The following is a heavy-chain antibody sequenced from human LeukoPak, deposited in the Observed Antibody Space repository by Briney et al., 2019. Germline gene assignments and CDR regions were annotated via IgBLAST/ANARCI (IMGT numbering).Heavy chain of an antibody. D-gene: IGHD5-12*01. V-gene: IGHV1-69*04. CDR1: GGTFSSYA. Sequence: SVKVSCKASGGTFSSYAISWVRQAPGQGLEWMGRIIPILGIANYAQKFQGRVTITADKSTSTAYMELSSLRSEDTAVYYCARDRRWLRLGKTDAFDIWGQGTMVTVSS. J-gene: IGHJ3*02. CDR3: ARDRRWLRLGKTDAFDI. CDR2: IIPILGIA.